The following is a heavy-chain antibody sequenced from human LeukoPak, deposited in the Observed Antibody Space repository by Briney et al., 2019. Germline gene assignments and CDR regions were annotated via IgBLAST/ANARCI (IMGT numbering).Heavy chain of an antibody. Sequence: MKEGGSEKYYVASVKGRFTISRDNAKNSLYLQMNSLRAEDTAVYYCARHIGGDMTIFDYWGQGTLVTVSS. CDR3: ARHIGGDMTIFDY. V-gene: IGHV3-7*01. J-gene: IGHJ4*02. D-gene: IGHD3-3*01. CDR2: MKEGGSEK.